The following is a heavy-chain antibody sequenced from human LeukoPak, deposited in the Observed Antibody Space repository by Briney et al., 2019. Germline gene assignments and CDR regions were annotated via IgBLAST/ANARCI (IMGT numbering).Heavy chain of an antibody. CDR1: GYSISDGSY. CDR2: IYHSGST. D-gene: IGHD6-13*01. J-gene: IGHJ4*02. CDR3: AIGSRTAAGQYYFDY. Sequence: SETLSLTCAVSGYSISDGSYWVWIRQPPGKGLEWIASIYHSGSTYYNPSLKSRLTVSVDTSKNQFSLRLSSVTAADTAVYYCAIGSRTAAGQYYFDYWGQGTLVTVSS. V-gene: IGHV4-38-2*01.